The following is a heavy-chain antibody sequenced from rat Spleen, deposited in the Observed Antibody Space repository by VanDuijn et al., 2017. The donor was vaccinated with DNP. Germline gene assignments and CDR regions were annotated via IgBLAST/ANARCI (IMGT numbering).Heavy chain of an antibody. V-gene: IGHV7-7*01. J-gene: IGHJ2*01. CDR2: IRDKANGYRT. D-gene: IGHD1-11*01. CDR3: ARWITTAHLDY. CDR1: GFTFTDFS. Sequence: EVKLLESGGGLVQPGGSMRLSCAASGFTFTDFSMNWIRQPAGKAPEWLAFIRDKANGYRTEYNPSVKGRFTISRDNTQNMLYLQMNSLRGEDTATYYCARWITTAHLDYWGQGVMVTVSS.